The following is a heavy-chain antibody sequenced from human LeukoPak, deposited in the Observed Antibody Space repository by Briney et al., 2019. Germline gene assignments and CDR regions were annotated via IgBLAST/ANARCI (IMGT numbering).Heavy chain of an antibody. J-gene: IGHJ4*02. Sequence: GSLRLSCAASGFTFSDYYMSWIRQAPGKGLERVSYISSSGSTIYYADSVKGRFTISRDNAKNSLYLQMNSLRAEDTAVYYCARWYYDFWSGYYTGIKGFDYWGQGTLVTVSS. CDR1: GFTFSDYY. CDR2: ISSSGSTI. V-gene: IGHV3-11*01. D-gene: IGHD3-3*01. CDR3: ARWYYDFWSGYYTGIKGFDY.